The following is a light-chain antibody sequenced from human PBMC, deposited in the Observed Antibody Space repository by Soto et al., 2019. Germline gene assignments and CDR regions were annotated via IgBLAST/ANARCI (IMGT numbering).Light chain of an antibody. CDR1: QSVPGGY. CDR2: DTS. Sequence: EIVLTQSPGTLSLSPGERATLSCRASQSVPGGYSAWYQQKGGQAPRLLIYDTSDRATGIPDRFSGTGSGTDFTLTISRLEPEDFAVYLCQQYGGSPITFGLGTRLETK. CDR3: QQYGGSPIT. J-gene: IGKJ5*01. V-gene: IGKV3-20*01.